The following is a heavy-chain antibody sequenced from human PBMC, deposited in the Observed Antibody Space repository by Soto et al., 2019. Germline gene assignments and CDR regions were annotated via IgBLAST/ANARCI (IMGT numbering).Heavy chain of an antibody. D-gene: IGHD3-3*01. V-gene: IGHV1-2*02. Sequence: ASVKVSFKAFGYTFTGYFMHWVRQAPGQGLEWLGWINPNSGATKYAQKFQGRVTLTRDTSINTAYMEMSMLRSDDTVVYYCARGGGTILAPLPWGQGTLVTVSS. CDR2: INPNSGAT. CDR3: ARGGGTILAPLP. CDR1: GYTFTGYF. J-gene: IGHJ5*02.